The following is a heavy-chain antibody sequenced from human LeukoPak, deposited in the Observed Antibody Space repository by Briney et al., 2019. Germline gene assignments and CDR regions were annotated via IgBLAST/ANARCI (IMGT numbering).Heavy chain of an antibody. CDR3: ASLSSSWYVAGDY. V-gene: IGHV4-39*01. CDR2: IYYSGST. J-gene: IGHJ4*02. CDR1: GGSISSSSYY. Sequence: SETLSLTCTVSGGSISSSSYYWGWIRQPPGKGLEWIGSIYYSGSTYYNPSLKSRVTISVDTSKNQFSLKLSPVTAADTAVYYCASLSSSWYVAGDYWGQGTLVTVSS. D-gene: IGHD6-13*01.